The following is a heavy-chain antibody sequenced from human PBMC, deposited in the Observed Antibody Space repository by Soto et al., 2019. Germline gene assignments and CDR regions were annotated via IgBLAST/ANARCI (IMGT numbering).Heavy chain of an antibody. Sequence: SETLSLTCTVSGGSISSSSYYWGWIRQPPGKGLEWIGSIYYSGSTYYNPSLKSRVTISVDTSKNQFSLKLSSVTAADTAVYYCARLPVDDFWSGYPDDQTKGYYWGQGTLVTVSS. CDR1: GGSISSSSYY. CDR3: ARLPVDDFWSGYPDDQTKGYY. CDR2: IYYSGST. J-gene: IGHJ4*02. D-gene: IGHD3-3*01. V-gene: IGHV4-39*01.